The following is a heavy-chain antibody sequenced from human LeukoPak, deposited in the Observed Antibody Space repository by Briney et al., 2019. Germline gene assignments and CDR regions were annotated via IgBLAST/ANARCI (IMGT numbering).Heavy chain of an antibody. CDR2: IYYSGST. J-gene: IGHJ4*02. CDR1: GRPISGYY. CDR3: ARLSNGYPSYYFDY. V-gene: IGHV4-59*08. D-gene: IGHD5-18*01. Sequence: SETLSLTCTVSGRPISGYYWSWIRQPPGKGLEWIGYIYYSGSTNNNPSLKSRVTISVDTSKNHFSLNLSSVTAADTAVYYCARLSNGYPSYYFDYWGQGTLVTVSS.